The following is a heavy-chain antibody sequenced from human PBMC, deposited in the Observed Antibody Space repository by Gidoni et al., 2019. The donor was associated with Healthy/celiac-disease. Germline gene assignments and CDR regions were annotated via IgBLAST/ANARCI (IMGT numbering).Heavy chain of an antibody. CDR3: ARRYSYYYGMDV. D-gene: IGHD4-4*01. J-gene: IGHJ6*04. Sequence: QLQLQESGPGLVKPSETLSLTCTVSGGSISSSSYYWGWTRQPPGKGLEWIGSIYYSGSTYYNPSLKSRVTISVDTSKNQFSLKLSSVTAADTAVYYCARRYSYYYGMDVWGKGTTVTVSS. CDR1: GGSISSSSYY. CDR2: IYYSGST. V-gene: IGHV4-39*01.